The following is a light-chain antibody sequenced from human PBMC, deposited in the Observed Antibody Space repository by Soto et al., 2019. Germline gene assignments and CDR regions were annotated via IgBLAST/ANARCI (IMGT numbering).Light chain of an antibody. J-gene: IGKJ5*01. CDR2: GAS. Sequence: EIVLTQSPGTLSLSPGEIATLYFSASQSVISSYLAWYQQKPGQAPRLLIYGASSRATGIPDRFSGSGSGTDFTLTISRLEAEDFAVYYCQQYGSSPITFGQGTRLEIK. CDR3: QQYGSSPIT. CDR1: QSVISSY. V-gene: IGKV3-20*01.